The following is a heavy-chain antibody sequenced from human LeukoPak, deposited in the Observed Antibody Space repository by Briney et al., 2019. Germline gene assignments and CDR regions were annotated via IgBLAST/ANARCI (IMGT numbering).Heavy chain of an antibody. CDR1: GYTFTGYY. Sequence: ASVKVSXKASGYTFTGYYMHWVRQAPGQGLEWMRWINPNSGGTNYAQKFQGRVTMTRDTSISTAYMELSRLRSDDTAVYYCARVGCGGDCYPYNWFDPWGQGTLVTVSS. CDR3: ARVGCGGDCYPYNWFDP. D-gene: IGHD2-21*01. CDR2: INPNSGGT. V-gene: IGHV1-2*02. J-gene: IGHJ5*02.